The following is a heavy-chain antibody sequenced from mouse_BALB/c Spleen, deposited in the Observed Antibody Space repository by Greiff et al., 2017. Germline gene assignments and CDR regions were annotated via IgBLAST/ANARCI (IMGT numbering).Heavy chain of an antibody. D-gene: IGHD1-1*01. CDR3: TRPFITTVVGY. Sequence: EVKLMESGGGLVQPGGSMKLSCVASGFTFSNYWMNWVRQSPEKGLEWVAEIRLKSNNYATHYAESVKGRFTISRDDSKSSVYLQMNNLRAEDTGIYYCTRPFITTVVGYWGQGTSVTVSS. V-gene: IGHV6-6*02. CDR1: GFTFSNYW. J-gene: IGHJ4*01. CDR2: IRLKSNNYAT.